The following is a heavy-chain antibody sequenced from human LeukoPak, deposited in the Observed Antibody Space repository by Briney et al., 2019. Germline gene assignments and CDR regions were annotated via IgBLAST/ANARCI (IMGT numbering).Heavy chain of an antibody. CDR1: GGTFSSYA. J-gene: IGHJ6*02. D-gene: IGHD3-3*01. Sequence: ASEKVSCKASGGTFSSYAISSVRQAPGQGLEWMGGIIPIFGTANYAQKFQGRVTITADESTSTAYMELSSLRSEDTAVYYCAILKSDFWSGYSTPYYYYGMDVWGQGTTVTVSS. CDR2: IIPIFGTA. CDR3: AILKSDFWSGYSTPYYYYGMDV. V-gene: IGHV1-69*13.